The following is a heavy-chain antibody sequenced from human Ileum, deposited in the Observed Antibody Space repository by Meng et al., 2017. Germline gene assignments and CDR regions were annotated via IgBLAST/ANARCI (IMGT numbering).Heavy chain of an antibody. D-gene: IGHD1-14*01. CDR1: GVSFRSAIW. J-gene: IGHJ4*02. V-gene: IGHV4-4*02. CDR3: AKAAAYNLDI. Sequence: QVPLPGPGPVRVYPSVTLSRSSAGSGVSFRSAIWRGWVRQPPGKGLEWIGEIFQSGSTNYNPSLNIRVSISVDKSKNHLSLSLSSVTAADTAVYYCAKAAAYNLDIWGQGALVTVSS. CDR2: IFQSGST.